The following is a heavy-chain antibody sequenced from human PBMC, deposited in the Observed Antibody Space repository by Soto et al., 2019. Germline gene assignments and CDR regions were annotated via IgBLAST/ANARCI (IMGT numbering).Heavy chain of an antibody. CDR1: GFTFSSYA. CDR3: AKDRPMGGVYCSGGSCS. Sequence: EVQLLESGGGLVQPGGSLRLSCAASGFTFSSYAMSWVRQAPGKGLEWVSAISGSGGSTYYADSVKGRFTISRDNSKNTLYLQMSSLRAEDTAVYYCAKDRPMGGVYCSGGSCSWGQGTLVTVSS. CDR2: ISGSGGST. D-gene: IGHD2-15*01. J-gene: IGHJ5*02. V-gene: IGHV3-23*01.